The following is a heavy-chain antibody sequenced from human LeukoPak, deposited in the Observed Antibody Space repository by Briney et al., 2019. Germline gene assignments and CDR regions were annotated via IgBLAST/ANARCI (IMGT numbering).Heavy chain of an antibody. V-gene: IGHV3-23*01. J-gene: IGHJ5*02. CDR1: GFTFSSYA. CDR2: ISGSGGST. D-gene: IGHD3-10*01. Sequence: PGGSLRLSCAASGFTFSSYAISWVRQAPGKGLEWVSAISGSGGSTYYADSVKGRFTISRDNSKNTLYLQMNSLRAEDTAVYYCAKDRLMVRGICWFDPWGQGTLVTVSS. CDR3: AKDRLMVRGICWFDP.